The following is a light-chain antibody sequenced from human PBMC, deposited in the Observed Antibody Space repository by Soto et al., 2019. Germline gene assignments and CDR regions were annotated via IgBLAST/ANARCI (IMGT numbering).Light chain of an antibody. CDR2: GVS. J-gene: IGKJ4*01. CDR3: MQSLHRTLT. Sequence: DIVMTQTPLSLSVTPGQPASISCKSSQTLLHSNGKTYLYGYLQKPGHPPQLLIHGVSNRFSGVPDRFSGRGSDTDFTLKIRRVEAEEVGVYYCMQSLHRTLTVGGGTKVDIK. V-gene: IGKV2D-29*01. CDR1: QTLLHSNGKTY.